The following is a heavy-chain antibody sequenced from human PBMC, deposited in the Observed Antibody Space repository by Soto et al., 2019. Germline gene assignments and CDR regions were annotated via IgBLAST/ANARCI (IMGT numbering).Heavy chain of an antibody. V-gene: IGHV4-30-2*01. CDR2: IYHSGST. J-gene: IGHJ4*02. CDR1: CGSISNGGYY. CDR3: ARDKITGLFDY. Sequence: SETLSLTCTVSCGSISNGGYYWSWIRQPPGKGLEWIGYIYHSGSTYYNPSLKSRVTISVDTSKNQFSLKLTSVTAADTAVYYCARDKITGLFDYWGQGTLVTVSS. D-gene: IGHD2-8*02.